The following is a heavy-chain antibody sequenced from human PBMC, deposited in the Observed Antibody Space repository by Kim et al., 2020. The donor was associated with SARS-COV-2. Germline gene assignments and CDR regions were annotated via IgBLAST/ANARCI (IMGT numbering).Heavy chain of an antibody. CDR1: GFTFSNVW. CDR2: IRSNIDGGTT. CDR3: TTIAADGRGGHFDY. Sequence: GGSLRLSCTASGFTFSNVWLNWVRQPPGKGLEWVGRIRSNIDGGTTDYAAPVKGRFSISRDDSKNTLFLQMNSLKTEDTAVYYCTTIAADGRGGHFDYGGRETLVTLSS. D-gene: IGHD6-13*01. J-gene: IGHJ4*02. V-gene: IGHV3-15*01.